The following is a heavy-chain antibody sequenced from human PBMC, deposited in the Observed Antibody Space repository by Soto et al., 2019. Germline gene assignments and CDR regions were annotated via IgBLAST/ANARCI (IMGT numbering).Heavy chain of an antibody. D-gene: IGHD4-4*01. J-gene: IGHJ5*02. CDR1: GVSVTSGNYY. CDR3: ARDGSPNVTAHMRWLDP. CDR2: IFNSGNA. V-gene: IGHV4-31*03. Sequence: SETLSLTCSVSGVSVTSGNYYWTWIGQRPGKGLEWIGHIFNSGNAYYNPSLKRRASISADTSKNQFSLRLTSVTAADAAVYFCARDGSPNVTAHMRWLDPWGQGTLVTVSS.